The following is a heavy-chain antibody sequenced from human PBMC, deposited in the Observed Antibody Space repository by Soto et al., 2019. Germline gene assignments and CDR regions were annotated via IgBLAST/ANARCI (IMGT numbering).Heavy chain of an antibody. CDR3: ARWVEVSLDYFDS. CDR1: GAYISNDYYY. Sequence: SETLSLTCAVSGAYISNDYYYWSWVRQKPGKDLEWIGHMHHSGRTHYNPSLKSRVAVSVDTSKNQFSLYLNSVTAADTAVYYCARWVEVSLDYFDSWGQGIPVTVS. J-gene: IGHJ4*02. D-gene: IGHD6-6*01. V-gene: IGHV4-31*11. CDR2: MHHSGRT.